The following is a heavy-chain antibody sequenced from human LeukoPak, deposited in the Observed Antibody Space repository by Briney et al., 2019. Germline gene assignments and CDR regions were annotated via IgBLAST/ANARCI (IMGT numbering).Heavy chain of an antibody. Sequence: GGSLRLSCAASGFTFSSYAMHWVRQAPGKGLEWVAVISYDGSNKYYADSVKGRFTISRDNSKNTLYLQMNSLRAEDTAVYYCARDLTVVSAFDYWGQGTLVTVSS. V-gene: IGHV3-30-3*01. CDR2: ISYDGSNK. J-gene: IGHJ4*02. CDR3: ARDLTVVSAFDY. CDR1: GFTFSSYA. D-gene: IGHD4-23*01.